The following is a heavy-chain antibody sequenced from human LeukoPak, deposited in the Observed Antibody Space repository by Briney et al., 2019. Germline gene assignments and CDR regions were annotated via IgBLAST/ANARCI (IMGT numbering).Heavy chain of an antibody. V-gene: IGHV3-23*01. CDR2: ISGSGSDT. Sequence: GGSLRLSCAASGFTFSSSAMNWVRQAPGKGLEWVSVISGSGSDTYYADSVKGRFTISRDNSKNTLYLQMNTLRAEDTAVYYCAKAIYDSSVYYNYFDSWGQGTLVTVSS. CDR3: AKAIYDSSVYYNYFDS. D-gene: IGHD3-22*01. J-gene: IGHJ4*02. CDR1: GFTFSSSA.